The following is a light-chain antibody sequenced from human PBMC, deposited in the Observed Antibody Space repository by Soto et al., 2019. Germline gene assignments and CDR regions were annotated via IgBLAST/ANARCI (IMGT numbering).Light chain of an antibody. J-gene: IGKJ5*01. CDR1: QSVSSY. V-gene: IGKV3-11*01. CDR3: QQRSNWSIT. CDR2: DAS. Sequence: EIVLTPSPATLSLSPGERATLSGRASQSVSSYLAWYQQTPGQAPRLLIYDASNRATGIPARFSGSGSGKDFTLTIRSLEPEDFAVYYCQQRSNWSITFGQGTRLEIK.